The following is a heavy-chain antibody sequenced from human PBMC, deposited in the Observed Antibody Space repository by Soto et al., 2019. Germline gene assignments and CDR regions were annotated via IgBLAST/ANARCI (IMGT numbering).Heavy chain of an antibody. V-gene: IGHV3-21*01. Sequence: LRLSCEVSGFNFSIYSMNWVRQPPGKGLEWVSSISSKSTHIFYASSVRGRFTISRDNAKKSLFLQMNSLRAEDTAVYYCASSEYCGGDCSSPSWFDPWGQGTLVTVSS. CDR1: GFNFSIYS. J-gene: IGHJ5*02. CDR3: ASSEYCGGDCSSPSWFDP. CDR2: ISSKSTHI. D-gene: IGHD2-21*02.